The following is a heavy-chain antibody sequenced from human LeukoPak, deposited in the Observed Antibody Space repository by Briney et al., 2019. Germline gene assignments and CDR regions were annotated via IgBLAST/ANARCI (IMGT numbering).Heavy chain of an antibody. J-gene: IGHJ3*01. CDR2: ISASGVAT. CDR3: AKDPRITNFGVVTADAFDV. CDR1: GFIFSKYI. Sequence: GGSLRLSCAASGFIFSKYIMSWVRQTPGKGLEWVSGISASGVATYYSDSVKGRFTITRDNSKNTLFLQMNSLRADDTAVYYCAKDPRITNFGVVTADAFDVWGQGTMVTVSS. D-gene: IGHD3-3*01. V-gene: IGHV3-23*01.